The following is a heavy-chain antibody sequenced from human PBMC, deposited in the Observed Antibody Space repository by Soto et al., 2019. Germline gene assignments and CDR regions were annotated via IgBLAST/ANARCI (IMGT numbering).Heavy chain of an antibody. J-gene: IGHJ3*02. CDR2: IYYSGTT. V-gene: IGHV4-39*01. CDR3: ARKGGTYTTGTAFDI. Sequence: QLQLQESGPGLVKPSETLSLTCTVSGGSSSSSSYYWGWIRQPPEKGLEWIGSIYYSGTTYYNPSLKSRVTIAVDTAKNQFSLKLSSVTAADTAVYYCARKGGTYTTGTAFDIWGQGTMVTVSS. CDR1: GGSSSSSSYY. D-gene: IGHD3-16*01.